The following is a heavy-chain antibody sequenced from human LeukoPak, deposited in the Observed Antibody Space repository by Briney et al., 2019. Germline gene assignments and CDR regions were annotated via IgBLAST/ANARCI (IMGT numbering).Heavy chain of an antibody. CDR3: ARDKTPLYDSSGYYEFDAFDI. J-gene: IGHJ3*02. CDR2: ISYNGGST. Sequence: GGSLRLSCAASGFTFSSYAMNWVRQAPGKGLEYVSGISYNGGSTYYANSVRGGFTISRDNSKNTLYLQMGSLRAEDTAVYYCARDKTPLYDSSGYYEFDAFDIWGQGTMVTVSS. D-gene: IGHD3-22*01. CDR1: GFTFSSYA. V-gene: IGHV3-64*01.